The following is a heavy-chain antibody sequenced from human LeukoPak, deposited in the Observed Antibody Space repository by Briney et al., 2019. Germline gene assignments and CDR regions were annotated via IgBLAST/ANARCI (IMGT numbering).Heavy chain of an antibody. CDR3: ARGKMVRGVGPLYNWFDP. V-gene: IGHV3-53*01. CDR2: IYSGGSI. J-gene: IGHJ5*02. D-gene: IGHD3-10*01. CDR1: GLIVSSNY. Sequence: PGGSLRLSCAASGLIVSSNYMTWVRQAPGKGLEWVSVIYSGGSIYYADSVKGRFTISRDNSRNTLYLQMNSLRAEDTAVYYCARGKMVRGVGPLYNWFDPWGQGTLVTVSS.